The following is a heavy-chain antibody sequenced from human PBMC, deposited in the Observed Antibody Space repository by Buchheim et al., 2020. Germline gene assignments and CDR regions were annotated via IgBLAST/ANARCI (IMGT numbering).Heavy chain of an antibody. CDR3: ARVFDYYDSSGYYPFDY. CDR1: GFTFSSYE. D-gene: IGHD3-22*01. CDR2: ISSSGSTI. J-gene: IGHJ4*02. Sequence: EVQLVESGGGLVQPGGSLRLSCAASGFTFSSYEMNWVRQAPGKGLEWVSYISSSGSTIYYADSVKGRFTISIDNAKNSLYLQMNSLRAEDTAVYYCARVFDYYDSSGYYPFDYWGQGTL. V-gene: IGHV3-48*03.